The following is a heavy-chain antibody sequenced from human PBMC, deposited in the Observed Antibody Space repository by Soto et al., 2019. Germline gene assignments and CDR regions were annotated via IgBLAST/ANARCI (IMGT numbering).Heavy chain of an antibody. V-gene: IGHV3-30-3*01. CDR1: GFTFSSYA. Sequence: PGGSLRLSCAASGFTFSSYAMHWVRQAPGKGLEWVAVISYDGSNKYYADSVKGRFTISIDNSKNTLYRQKNSLRAEVTAVYYCARDIVPGRIAVGLREAYYYGLDVWGQGTTVTVSS. CDR3: ARDIVPGRIAVGLREAYYYGLDV. CDR2: ISYDGSNK. D-gene: IGHD6-19*01. J-gene: IGHJ6*02.